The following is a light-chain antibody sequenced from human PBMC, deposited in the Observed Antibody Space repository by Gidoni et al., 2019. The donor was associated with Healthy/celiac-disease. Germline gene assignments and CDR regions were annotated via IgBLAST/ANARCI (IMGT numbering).Light chain of an antibody. CDR2: DAS. CDR1: QSVSSY. Sequence: EIVLTQSPATLSFSPGESAPLPCRASQSVSSYLAWYQQEPGQAPRLLIYDASNRATGIPARFSGSGSGTDFTLTISSLEPEDFAVYYCQQRSNWPGTFXXXTKLEIK. CDR3: QQRSNWPGT. J-gene: IGKJ2*01. V-gene: IGKV3-11*01.